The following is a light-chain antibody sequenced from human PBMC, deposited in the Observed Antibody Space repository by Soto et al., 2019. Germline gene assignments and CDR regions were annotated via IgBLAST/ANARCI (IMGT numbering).Light chain of an antibody. CDR1: QSISVY. Sequence: DIPMTQSPSSLSVSIGDTITITCRTSQSISVYLNWYQKKPGTPPQLLIYAASNLQSGVPSRFIGRGSGTDFTLTISILQPEDFASYYCQQTYRIPYTFGQGTNLEI. V-gene: IGKV1-39*01. CDR3: QQTYRIPYT. CDR2: AAS. J-gene: IGKJ2*01.